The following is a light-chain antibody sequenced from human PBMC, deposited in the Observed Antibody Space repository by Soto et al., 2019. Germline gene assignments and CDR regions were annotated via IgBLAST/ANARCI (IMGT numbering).Light chain of an antibody. J-gene: IGLJ1*01. CDR2: DVS. CDR1: SSDVGAYNS. V-gene: IGLV2-14*03. CDR3: SSYTSSSTYV. Sequence: QSALTQPASVSGSPGQSSAISCTGTSSDVGAYNSVSWYQQHPGRAPKLMIHDVSNRPSGVSNRFSGSKSGNTASLTISGLQAEDEADYYCSSYTSSSTYVFGTGTKVTVL.